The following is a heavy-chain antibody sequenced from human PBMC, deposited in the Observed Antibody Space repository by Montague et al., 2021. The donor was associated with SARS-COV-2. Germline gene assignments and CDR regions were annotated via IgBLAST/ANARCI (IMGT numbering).Heavy chain of an antibody. D-gene: IGHD3-3*01. J-gene: IGHJ6*02. CDR3: ARDRRRDEITIFGVVPHYYYYGMDV. Sequence: SLRLSCAASGFTFSSYSMNWVRQAPEKGLEWVSSISSSSSYIYYADSVKGRFTISRDNAKNSLYLQMNSLRAEDTAVYYCARDRRRDEITIFGVVPHYYYYGMDVWGQGTTVTVSS. CDR1: GFTFSSYS. CDR2: ISSSSSYI. V-gene: IGHV3-21*01.